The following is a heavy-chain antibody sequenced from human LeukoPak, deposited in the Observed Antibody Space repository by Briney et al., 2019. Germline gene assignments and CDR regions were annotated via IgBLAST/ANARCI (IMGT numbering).Heavy chain of an antibody. V-gene: IGHV4-34*01. CDR2: INHSGST. CDR3: ARGPDSSGYYYPDY. Sequence: SETLSLTCAVYGGSFSGYYWSWIRQPPGKGLEWIGEINHSGSTNYNPSLKSRVTISVDTSKNQFSLKLSSVTAADTAVYYCARGPDSSGYYYPDYWGQGTLVTVSS. J-gene: IGHJ4*02. CDR1: GGSFSGYY. D-gene: IGHD3-22*01.